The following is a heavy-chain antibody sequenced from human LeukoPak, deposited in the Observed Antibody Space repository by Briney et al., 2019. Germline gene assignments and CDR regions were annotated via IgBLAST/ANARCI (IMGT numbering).Heavy chain of an antibody. CDR2: ISGSDGST. V-gene: IGHV3-23*01. J-gene: IGHJ3*02. D-gene: IGHD2-8*01. CDR1: GFTFSSFG. CDR3: ETTGGYCTNGVCYSNAFDI. Sequence: PGGSLRLSCAASGFTFSSFGMTWVRQAQAPGKGLEWVSGISGSDGSTYYADSVKGRFTISRDNSKNTLYLQMNSLRAEDTAVYYCETTGGYCTNGVCYSNAFDIWGQGTMVTVSS.